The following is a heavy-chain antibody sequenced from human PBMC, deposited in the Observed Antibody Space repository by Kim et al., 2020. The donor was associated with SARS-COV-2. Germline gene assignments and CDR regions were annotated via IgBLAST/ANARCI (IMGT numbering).Heavy chain of an antibody. Sequence: ASVKVSCKVSGYTLTELSMHWVRQAPGKGLEWMGGFDPEDGETIYAQKFQGRVTMTEDTSTDTAYMELSSLRSEDTAVYYCATQMTTTVTTYPIWFDPWGQGTLVTVSS. CDR3: ATQMTTTVTTYPIWFDP. D-gene: IGHD4-17*01. J-gene: IGHJ5*02. CDR1: GYTLTELS. CDR2: FDPEDGET. V-gene: IGHV1-24*01.